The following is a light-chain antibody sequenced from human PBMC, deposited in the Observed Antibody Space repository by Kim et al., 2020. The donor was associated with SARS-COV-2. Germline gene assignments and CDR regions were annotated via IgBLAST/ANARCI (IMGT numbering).Light chain of an antibody. V-gene: IGLV2-14*01. CDR1: SSDVGGYNY. CDR3: SSYTSSDTLG. CDR2: EVS. Sequence: GPTIPSSGPGASSDVGGYNYVSWYQQHPGKAPKRMIYEVSNRPSGVSNRFSGSKSGNTASLTISGLQAEDEADYYCSSYTSSDTLGFGGGTQLTVL. J-gene: IGLJ2*01.